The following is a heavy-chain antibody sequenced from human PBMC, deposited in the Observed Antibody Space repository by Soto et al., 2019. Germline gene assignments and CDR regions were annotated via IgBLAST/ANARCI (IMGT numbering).Heavy chain of an antibody. CDR2: ISWSGGAV. V-gene: IGHV3-9*01. Sequence: GGSLRLSCAASGFMFDDFAMHWVRQAPGKGLEWVSGISWSGGAVAYADSVKGRFTISRDNARNSLYLQMNSLRAEDTAVYYCALFAGLLDFFGPFDYWGQGFLVTVSS. CDR3: ALFAGLLDFFGPFDY. CDR1: GFMFDDFA. J-gene: IGHJ4*02. D-gene: IGHD3-3*01.